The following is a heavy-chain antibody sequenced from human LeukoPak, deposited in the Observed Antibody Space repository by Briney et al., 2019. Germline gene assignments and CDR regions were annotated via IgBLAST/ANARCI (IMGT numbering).Heavy chain of an antibody. CDR1: GGTFSSYA. Sequence: GASVKVSCKASGGTFSSYAISWVRQAPGQGLEWMGRIIPILGIAKYAQKFQGRVTITADKSTSTAYMELSSLRSEDTAVYYCARGVGDSSGYSPRWFDPWGQGTLVTVSS. V-gene: IGHV1-69*04. CDR2: IIPILGIA. D-gene: IGHD3-22*01. J-gene: IGHJ5*02. CDR3: ARGVGDSSGYSPRWFDP.